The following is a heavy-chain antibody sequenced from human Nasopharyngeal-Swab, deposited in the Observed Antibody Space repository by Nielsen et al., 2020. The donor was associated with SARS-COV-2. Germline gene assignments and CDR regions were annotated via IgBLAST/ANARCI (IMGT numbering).Heavy chain of an antibody. J-gene: IGHJ6*02. CDR3: ARGVMVQGVNGYYYGMDV. D-gene: IGHD3-10*01. Sequence: LSLTCAASGFTFSDYYMSWIRQAPGKGLEWVSYISSSSYTNYADSVKGRFTISRDNAKNSLYLQMNSLRAEDTAVYYCARGVMVQGVNGYYYGMDVWGQGTTVTVSS. CDR1: GFTFSDYY. V-gene: IGHV3-11*06. CDR2: ISSSSYT.